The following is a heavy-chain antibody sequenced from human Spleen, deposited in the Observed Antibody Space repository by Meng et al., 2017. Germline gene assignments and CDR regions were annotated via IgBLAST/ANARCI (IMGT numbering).Heavy chain of an antibody. CDR3: ARGGPIDY. Sequence: QGELQGSGPGLVKPSGTLSLTCAVSGDSISSTYWWNWVRQTPGKGLEWIGEIFRSGNTNYNPSLKSRVTISVDTSKNQFSLRLSSVTAADTAVYYCARGGPIDYWGQGTLVTVSS. V-gene: IGHV4-4*02. CDR2: IFRSGNT. J-gene: IGHJ4*02. D-gene: IGHD1-26*01. CDR1: GDSISSTYW.